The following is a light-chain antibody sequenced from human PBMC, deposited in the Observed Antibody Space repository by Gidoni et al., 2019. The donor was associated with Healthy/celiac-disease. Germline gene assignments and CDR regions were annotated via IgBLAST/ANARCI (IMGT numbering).Light chain of an antibody. J-gene: IGKJ4*01. V-gene: IGKV1-12*01. CDR2: AAS. Sequence: DLHMTQSPSSVSASVGDRVTITCRARQDISSWLAWYQQKPGKAPKLLIYAASSLQSGVSSRFSGSGSGTEFTLTISSLQPEDFATYYCQQANSFPLTFGGGTKVEIK. CDR1: QDISSW. CDR3: QQANSFPLT.